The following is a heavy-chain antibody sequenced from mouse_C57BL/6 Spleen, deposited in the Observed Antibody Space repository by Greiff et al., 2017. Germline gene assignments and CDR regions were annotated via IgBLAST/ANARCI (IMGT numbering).Heavy chain of an antibody. CDR3: SRPRYYGSSYLLAMDY. D-gene: IGHD1-1*01. J-gene: IGHJ4*01. V-gene: IGHV5-17*01. CDR1: GFTFSDYG. CDR2: ISSGSSTI. Sequence: EVQRVESGGGLVKPGGSLKLSCAASGFTFSDYGMHWVRQAPEKGLEWVAYISSGSSTIYYADTVKGRFTISRDNAKNTLFLQMTSLRSEDTAMYYCSRPRYYGSSYLLAMDYWGQGTSVTVSS.